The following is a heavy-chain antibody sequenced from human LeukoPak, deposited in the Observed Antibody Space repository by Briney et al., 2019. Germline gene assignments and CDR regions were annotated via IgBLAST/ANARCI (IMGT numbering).Heavy chain of an antibody. D-gene: IGHD1-26*01. CDR1: GSTFSSYW. Sequence: GGSLRLSCAASGSTFSSYWMSWVRQAPGKGLEWVANIKQDGSEKYYVDSVKGRFTISRDNAKNSLYLQMNSLRAEDTAVYYCARDWHPWGYFDYWGQGTLVTVSS. V-gene: IGHV3-7*01. CDR3: ARDWHPWGYFDY. CDR2: IKQDGSEK. J-gene: IGHJ4*02.